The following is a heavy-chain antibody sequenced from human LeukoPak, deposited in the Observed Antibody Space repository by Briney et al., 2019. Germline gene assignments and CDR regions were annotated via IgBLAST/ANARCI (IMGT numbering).Heavy chain of an antibody. D-gene: IGHD1-26*01. CDR1: GFTFSRYG. CDR3: ARGPDSGSYLGDPFDM. Sequence: GGSLRLSCAASGFTFSRYGMHWVRQAPGKGLEWVAVIWEDGSNIYYADSVRGRFTISRDNSKNTLYLQMSNLRPEDTALFYCARGPDSGSYLGDPFDMWGQGTMVIVSS. V-gene: IGHV3-33*01. J-gene: IGHJ3*02. CDR2: IWEDGSNI.